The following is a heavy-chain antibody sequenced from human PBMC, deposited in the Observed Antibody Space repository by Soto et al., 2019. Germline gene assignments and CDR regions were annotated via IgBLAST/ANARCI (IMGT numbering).Heavy chain of an antibody. CDR1: GFTFSSYE. CDR2: ISSSGSTI. Sequence: EVQLVESGGGLVQPGGSLRLSCAASGFTFSSYEMNWVRQAPGKGLEWVSYISSSGSTIYYADSVKGRFTISRDNAKHSLYVQMNSLRAEDTAVYYCARGAAAAELDYWGQGTLVTVCS. CDR3: ARGAAAAELDY. J-gene: IGHJ4*02. V-gene: IGHV3-48*03. D-gene: IGHD6-13*01.